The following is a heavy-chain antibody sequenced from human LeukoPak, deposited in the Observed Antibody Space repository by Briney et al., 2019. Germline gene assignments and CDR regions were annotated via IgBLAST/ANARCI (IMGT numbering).Heavy chain of an antibody. V-gene: IGHV3-23*01. CDR2: IRGSGSGGST. Sequence: PGRSLRLSCAASGFTFSISAVSWVRQAPGKVLEWLSNIRGSGSGGSTYYAEPVKGRLTISRDNPKNTLYLQMNSLRPEDTAVYYCAKGGGYDFWSGYYVQFDYWGQGTLVTVSS. D-gene: IGHD3-3*01. CDR1: GFTFSISA. CDR3: AKGGGYDFWSGYYVQFDY. J-gene: IGHJ4*02.